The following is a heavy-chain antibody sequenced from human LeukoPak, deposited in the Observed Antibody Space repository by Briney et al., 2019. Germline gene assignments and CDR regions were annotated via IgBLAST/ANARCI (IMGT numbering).Heavy chain of an antibody. D-gene: IGHD3-22*01. CDR1: GFTVSSNY. Sequence: GGSLRLSCAASGFTVSSNYMSWVRQAPGKGLEWLLVIYSVGSTYYADSVKGRFTISRHNSKNTLSLQMNSLRPEDTAVYYCARGSQDSSGYYFDYWGQGTLVTVSS. CDR3: ARGSQDSSGYYFDY. V-gene: IGHV3-53*04. CDR2: IYSVGST. J-gene: IGHJ4*02.